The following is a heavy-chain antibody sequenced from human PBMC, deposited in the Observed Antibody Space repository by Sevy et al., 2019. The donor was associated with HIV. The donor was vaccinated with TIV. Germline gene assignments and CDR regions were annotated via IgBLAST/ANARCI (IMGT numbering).Heavy chain of an antibody. J-gene: IGHJ5*02. Sequence: GGSLRLSCEASGFTFSSYEMNWVRQAPGKGLEWVSYISSSGTTIKYADSVKGRFTISRDNAKNSLNLQMNSLRAEDTAVYYCTRNGGAFDNGFDPWGQGTLVTVSS. CDR1: GFTFSSYE. CDR2: ISSSGTTI. D-gene: IGHD2-8*01. V-gene: IGHV3-48*03. CDR3: TRNGGAFDNGFDP.